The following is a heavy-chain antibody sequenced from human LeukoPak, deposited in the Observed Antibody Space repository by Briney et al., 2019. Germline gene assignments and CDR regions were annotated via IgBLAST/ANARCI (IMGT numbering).Heavy chain of an antibody. CDR3: ATDRNSGKYYDY. CDR2: ISGSGGST. Sequence: GGSLRLSCAASGFTFSSYAKSWVRQAPGKGLEWVSAISGSGGSTYYADSVKGRFTISRDNSKNTLYLQMNSLRAEDTAVYYCATDRNSGKYYDYWGQGTLVTVSS. J-gene: IGHJ4*02. V-gene: IGHV3-23*01. CDR1: GFTFSSYA. D-gene: IGHD1-26*01.